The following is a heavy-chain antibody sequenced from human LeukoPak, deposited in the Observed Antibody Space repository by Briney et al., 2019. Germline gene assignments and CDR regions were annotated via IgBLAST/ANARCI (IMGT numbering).Heavy chain of an antibody. CDR3: ARQYATADAFDI. Sequence: GESLKISCKGSGYSFASSWIGWVRQMPGKGLEWMRIIYPGDSDTRYSPSFQGQVTISADKSISTAYLQWSSLKASDAAIYYCARQYATADAFDIWGQGTMVTVSA. J-gene: IGHJ3*02. CDR2: IYPGDSDT. V-gene: IGHV5-51*01. CDR1: GYSFASSW.